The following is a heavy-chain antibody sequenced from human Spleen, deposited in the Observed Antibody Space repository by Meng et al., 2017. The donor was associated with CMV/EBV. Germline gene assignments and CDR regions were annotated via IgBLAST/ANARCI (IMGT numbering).Heavy chain of an antibody. Sequence: TCACYGGAFSGYYWGWIRQPPGKGLEWIGEINHSGSTNYNPSLKSRVTISVDMSKNQFSLKLSSVTAADTAVYYCARGGSYSNYALYWGQGTLVTVSS. CDR3: ARGGSYSNYALY. J-gene: IGHJ4*02. CDR2: INHSGST. D-gene: IGHD4-11*01. CDR1: GGAFSGYY. V-gene: IGHV4-34*01.